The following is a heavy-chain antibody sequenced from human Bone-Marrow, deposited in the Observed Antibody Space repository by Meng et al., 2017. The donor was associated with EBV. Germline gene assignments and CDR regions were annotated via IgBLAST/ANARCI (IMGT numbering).Heavy chain of an antibody. J-gene: IGHJ4*02. CDR1: GGSFINYY. D-gene: IGHD3-3*01. CDR3: AGLYYDFWGTYSDY. CDR2: VNPSGST. Sequence: QVHLQQWGAGLLETSETLSLTCAVYGGSFINYYWTWIRQPPGKGLEWIGEVNPSGSTNYNPSLKSRVTISVDTSKNQFSLKLSSVTAADTAVYYCAGLYYDFWGTYSDYWGQGTLVTVSS. V-gene: IGHV4-34*01.